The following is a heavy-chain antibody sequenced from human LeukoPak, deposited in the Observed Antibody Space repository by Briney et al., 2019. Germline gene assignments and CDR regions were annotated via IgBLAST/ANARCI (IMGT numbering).Heavy chain of an antibody. J-gene: IGHJ4*02. CDR3: ARLATYGGNPGN. CDR1: GGSISSSGYY. V-gene: IGHV4-39*07. D-gene: IGHD4-23*01. Sequence: SETLSLTCTVSGGSISSSGYYWGWIRQPPGKGLEWIGSVYYSGSTFDNPSLKSRVTISLDTSKNQFSLKLSSVTAADTAVYYCARLATYGGNPGNWGQGTLVTVSS. CDR2: VYYSGST.